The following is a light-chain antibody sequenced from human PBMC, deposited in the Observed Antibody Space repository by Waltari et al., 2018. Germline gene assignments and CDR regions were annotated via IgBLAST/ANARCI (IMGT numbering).Light chain of an antibody. V-gene: IGKV1-39*01. CDR2: AAS. CDR3: QQSYSTPQT. CDR1: QSISSY. J-gene: IGKJ4*01. Sequence: DIQMTQSPSSLSASVGDSVTITCRASQSISSYLNWYQQKPGKAPKLLIYAASSLPSGVPSRFSGSGSGTDFTLTISSLQPEDFATYYCQQSYSTPQTFGGGTKVEIK.